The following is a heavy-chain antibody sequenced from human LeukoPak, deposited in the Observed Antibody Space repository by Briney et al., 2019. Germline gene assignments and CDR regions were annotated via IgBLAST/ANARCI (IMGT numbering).Heavy chain of an antibody. V-gene: IGHV3-7*01. CDR3: AQGGIMDRFDY. Sequence: PGGSLRLSCAASGFTFSSYWMSWVRQAPGKGLEWVANIKQDGSEKYYVDSVKGRFTISRDNAKNSLYLQMNSLRAEDTAVYYCAQGGIMDRFDYWGQGTLVTVSS. CDR1: GFTFSSYW. J-gene: IGHJ4*02. CDR2: IKQDGSEK. D-gene: IGHD3-16*01.